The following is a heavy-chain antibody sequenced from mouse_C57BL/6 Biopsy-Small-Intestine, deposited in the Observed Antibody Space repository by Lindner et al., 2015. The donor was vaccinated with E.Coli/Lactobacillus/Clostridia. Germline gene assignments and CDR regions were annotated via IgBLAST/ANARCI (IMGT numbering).Heavy chain of an antibody. CDR3: ARENGDLAAALYDAFDI. CDR1: GYTFSSYA. J-gene: IGHJ3*01. D-gene: IGHD2-3*01. CDR2: INAGEGNT. V-gene: IGHV1-84*02. Sequence: SVKVSCKASGYTFSSYAMHWVRQAPGQRLEWMGRINAGEGNTKYSQKFQGRVTITRDTSASTANMELSSLRSEDTAMYYCARENGDLAAALYDAFDIWGQGTMVTVSS.